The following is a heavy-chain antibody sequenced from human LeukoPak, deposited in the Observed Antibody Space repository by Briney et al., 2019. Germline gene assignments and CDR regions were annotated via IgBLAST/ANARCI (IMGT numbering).Heavy chain of an antibody. D-gene: IGHD2-2*01. CDR3: ARDRGGLVVPAAIPSDY. CDR1: GYTFTSYG. Sequence: ASVKVSCKASGYTFTSYGISWVRQAPGQGLEWMGWISAYNGNTNYARKLQGRVTMTTDTSTSTAYMELRSLRSDDTAVYYCARDRGGLVVPAAIPSDYWGQGTLVTVSS. J-gene: IGHJ4*02. V-gene: IGHV1-18*01. CDR2: ISAYNGNT.